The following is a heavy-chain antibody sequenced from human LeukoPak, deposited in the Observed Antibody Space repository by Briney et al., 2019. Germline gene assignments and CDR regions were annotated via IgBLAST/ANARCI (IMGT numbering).Heavy chain of an antibody. J-gene: IGHJ4*02. Sequence: SETLSLTCTVSGGSISSSSYYWGWIRQPPGKGLEWIGSIYYSGSTYYNPSLKSRVTISVDTSKNQFSLKLSSVTAADTAVYYCARWDYYDSSRFDYWGQGTLVTVSS. CDR2: IYYSGST. CDR3: ARWDYYDSSRFDY. CDR1: GGSISSSSYY. D-gene: IGHD3-22*01. V-gene: IGHV4-39*07.